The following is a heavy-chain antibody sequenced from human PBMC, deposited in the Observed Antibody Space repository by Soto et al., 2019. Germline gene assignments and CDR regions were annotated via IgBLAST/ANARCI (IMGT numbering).Heavy chain of an antibody. Sequence: GGSLRLSCAASGFTFTTYAMTWVRQAPGKGLEWVSAISGSGDRTYYADSVKGRFTISRDNSKDTLYLQMNSLRAEDTAVYYCAAAVVVGAWFEPWGQGTLVTVSS. V-gene: IGHV3-23*01. CDR3: AAAVVVGAWFEP. D-gene: IGHD2-15*01. CDR2: ISGSGDRT. J-gene: IGHJ5*02. CDR1: GFTFTTYA.